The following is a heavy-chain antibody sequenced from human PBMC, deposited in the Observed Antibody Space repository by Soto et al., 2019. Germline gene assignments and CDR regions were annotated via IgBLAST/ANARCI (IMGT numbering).Heavy chain of an antibody. D-gene: IGHD3-22*01. Sequence: PSETLSLTCTVSGGSISSGDYYWSWIRQPPGKGLEWIGYIYYSGSTYYNPSLKSRVTISVDTSKNQFSLKLSSVTAADTAVYYCARESFGRRGYDSSGYRLWGQGTLVTVSS. CDR3: ARESFGRRGYDSSGYRL. CDR1: GGSISSGDYY. V-gene: IGHV4-30-4*01. J-gene: IGHJ4*02. CDR2: IYYSGST.